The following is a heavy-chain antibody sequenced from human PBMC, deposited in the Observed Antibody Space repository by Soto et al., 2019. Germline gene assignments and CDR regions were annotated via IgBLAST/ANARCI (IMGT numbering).Heavy chain of an antibody. CDR2: ISNNGAHT. V-gene: IGHV3-64*01. CDR1: GVTFSNYE. J-gene: IGHJ6*03. D-gene: IGHD6-13*01. Sequence: EAQLVESGGGLVQPGGSLRRSCAASGVTFSNYEMHWVRQAPGKGLEYVSGISNNGAHTDYAKSVKGRFTISRDNSENTLYLQMGSLRSEDMALYYCARRGYGSRWPNVYMDVWGKGTTVTVSS. CDR3: ARRGYGSRWPNVYMDV.